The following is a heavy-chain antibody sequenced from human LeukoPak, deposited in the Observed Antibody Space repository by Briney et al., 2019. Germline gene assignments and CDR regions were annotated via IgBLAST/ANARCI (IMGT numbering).Heavy chain of an antibody. D-gene: IGHD5-12*01. Sequence: GGSLRLSCAASGFTFSDYYMSWIRQAPGKGLEWVSYIISSSSYTNYADSVKGRFTISRDNAKNSLYLQINSLRAEDTAVYYCARESSNNSGYDSIDYWGQGTLVTVSS. CDR2: IISSSSYT. CDR1: GFTFSDYY. J-gene: IGHJ4*02. V-gene: IGHV3-11*05. CDR3: ARESSNNSGYDSIDY.